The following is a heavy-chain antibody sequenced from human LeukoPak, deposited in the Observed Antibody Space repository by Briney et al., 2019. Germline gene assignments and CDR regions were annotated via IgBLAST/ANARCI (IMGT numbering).Heavy chain of an antibody. CDR2: ISSSGSTI. J-gene: IGHJ3*02. D-gene: IGHD4-17*01. V-gene: IGHV3-48*03. CDR1: GFTFSSYE. Sequence: PGGSLRLSCAASGFTFSSYEMNWVRQAPGKGLEWVSYISSSGSTIYYADSVKGRFTISRDNAKNSLYLQMNSLRAEDTAVYYCARANYGYDAFDIWGQGTMVTVSS. CDR3: ARANYGYDAFDI.